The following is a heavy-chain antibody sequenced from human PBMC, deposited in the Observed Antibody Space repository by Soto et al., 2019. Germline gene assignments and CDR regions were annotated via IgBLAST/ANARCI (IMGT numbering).Heavy chain of an antibody. CDR1: GYTFTSYG. CDR3: ARVDTAMAYYGMDV. CDR2: IIPIFGTA. V-gene: IGHV1-69*13. Sequence: EASVKVSCKASGYTFTSYGISWVRQAPGQGLEWMGGIIPIFGTANYAQKFQGRVTITADESTSTAYMELSSLRSEDTAVYYCARVDTAMAYYGMDVWGQGTTVTVSS. J-gene: IGHJ6*02. D-gene: IGHD5-18*01.